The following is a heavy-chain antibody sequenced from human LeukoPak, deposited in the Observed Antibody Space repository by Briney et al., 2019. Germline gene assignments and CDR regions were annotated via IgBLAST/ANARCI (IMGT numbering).Heavy chain of an antibody. D-gene: IGHD3-22*01. CDR2: INYSGNS. CDR3: ARPLADSSGYFDY. Sequence: ASETLSLTCTVSGGSTSSSRYYWGWIRQPPGKGLEWIGSINYSGNSYYNPSLKSRVTISVDTSKNQFSLKLSSVTAADTAVYYCARPLADSSGYFDYWGQGALVTVSS. J-gene: IGHJ4*02. V-gene: IGHV4-39*01. CDR1: GGSTSSSRYY.